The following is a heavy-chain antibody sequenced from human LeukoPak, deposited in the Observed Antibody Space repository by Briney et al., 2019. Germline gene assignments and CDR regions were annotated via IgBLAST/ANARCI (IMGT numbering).Heavy chain of an antibody. CDR2: IKTDGSNK. CDR1: GFTFSNYW. V-gene: IGHV3-7*01. D-gene: IGHD6-19*01. CDR3: ARTSYSSGWYVMCY. Sequence: GGSLRLSCEGSGFTFSNYWMGWVRQAPGKGLQWVANIKTDGSNKYYADSVKGRFTISRDNAKNSLYLQMNSLRAEDTAVYYCARTSYSSGWYVMCYWGQGTLVTVSS. J-gene: IGHJ4*02.